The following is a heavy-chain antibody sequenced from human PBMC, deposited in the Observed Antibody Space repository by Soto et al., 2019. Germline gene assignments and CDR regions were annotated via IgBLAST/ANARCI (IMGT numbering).Heavy chain of an antibody. CDR3: ARDSPMLLAAALASWFDP. CDR1: GGTFSSYT. D-gene: IGHD6-13*01. J-gene: IGHJ5*02. Sequence: QVQLVQSGAEVKKPGSSVKVSCKASGGTFSSYTISWVRQAPGQGLEWMGRIIPILGIANYAQKFQGRVTITADKTTSTAYMELSSLRSEDTAVYYCARDSPMLLAAALASWFDPWGQGTLVTVSS. CDR2: IIPILGIA. V-gene: IGHV1-69*08.